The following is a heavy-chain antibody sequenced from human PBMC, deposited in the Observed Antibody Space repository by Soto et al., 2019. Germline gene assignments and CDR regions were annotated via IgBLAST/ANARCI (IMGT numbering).Heavy chain of an antibody. CDR2: FDPEDGET. D-gene: IGHD3-9*01. CDR3: ATGGYDILTRAYYYGMDV. V-gene: IGHV1-24*01. J-gene: IGHJ6*02. Sequence: ASVKVSCKVSGYTLTELSMHWVRQAPGKGLEWKGGFDPEDGETIYAQKFQGRVTMTEDTSTDTAYMELSSLRSEDTAVYYCATGGYDILTRAYYYGMDVWGQGTTVTVSS. CDR1: GYTLTELS.